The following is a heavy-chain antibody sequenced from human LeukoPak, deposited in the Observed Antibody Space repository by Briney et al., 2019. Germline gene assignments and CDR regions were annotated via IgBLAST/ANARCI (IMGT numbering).Heavy chain of an antibody. D-gene: IGHD1-26*01. CDR3: ARQNSIVGAPHGGYYYGMDV. CDR2: IYPGDSDT. J-gene: IGHJ6*02. CDR1: GYSFTSYW. V-gene: IGHV5-51*01. Sequence: GESLKISCKGSGYSFTSYWIGWVRQMPGKGLEWMGIIYPGDSDTRYSPSFQGQVTISADKSISTAYLQWSSLKASDTAMYYCARQNSIVGAPHGGYYYGMDVWGQGTTVTVSS.